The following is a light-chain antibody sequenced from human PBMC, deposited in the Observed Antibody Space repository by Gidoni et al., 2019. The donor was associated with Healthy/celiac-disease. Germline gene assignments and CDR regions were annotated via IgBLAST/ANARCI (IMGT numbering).Light chain of an antibody. CDR3: SSYTSSSTLYV. CDR2: EVS. J-gene: IGLJ1*01. CDR1: SSDVGGYNY. Sequence: QSALTQPASVSGSPGQSITISCTGTSSDVGGYNYFSWYQQHPGKAPKLMIYEVSNRPSGVSNRFSGSKSGNTASLTISWLQAEDEADYYCSSYTSSSTLYVFGTGTKVTVL. V-gene: IGLV2-14*01.